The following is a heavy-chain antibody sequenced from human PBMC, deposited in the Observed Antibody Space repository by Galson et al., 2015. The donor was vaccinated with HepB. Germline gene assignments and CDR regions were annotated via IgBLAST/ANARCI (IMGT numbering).Heavy chain of an antibody. CDR1: GFSFSSYA. D-gene: IGHD3-10*01. Sequence: SLRLSCAASGFSFSSYAMHWVRQAPGKGLEWVAIISYDGSYKYFADSVKGRFTISRDNSMNTLYLQMNSLRAEDTAVYYCARGPQVLLWFGELELDYWGQGTLVAVSS. CDR2: ISYDGSYK. J-gene: IGHJ4*02. CDR3: ARGPQVLLWFGELELDY. V-gene: IGHV3-30*04.